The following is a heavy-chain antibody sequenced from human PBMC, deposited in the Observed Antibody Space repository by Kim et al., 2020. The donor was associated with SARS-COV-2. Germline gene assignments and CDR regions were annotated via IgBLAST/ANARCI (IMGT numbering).Heavy chain of an antibody. V-gene: IGHV3-33*08. CDR2: IWYDGSNE. Sequence: GGSLRLSCAASGFTFSSYDMHWVRQAPGKGLEWVAVIWYDGSNEYYADSVKGRFTISRDNSKNTLYLQTNSLRAEDTAVYFCARDRILYFGEYYFDYWGQGTVVTVSS. CDR3: ARDRILYFGEYYFDY. J-gene: IGHJ4*02. CDR1: GFTFSSYD. D-gene: IGHD3-10*01.